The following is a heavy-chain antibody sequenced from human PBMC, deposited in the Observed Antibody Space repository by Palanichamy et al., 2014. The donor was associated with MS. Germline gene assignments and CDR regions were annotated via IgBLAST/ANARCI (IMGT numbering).Heavy chain of an antibody. D-gene: IGHD1-14*01. Sequence: EVQLVESGGGLVQPGGSLRLSCAASGFTFSSYWMGWVRQAPGKGLEWVANIKQDGSEKYYVDSVRGRFTISRDNAKNSLYLQMNSLRAEDTAVYYCARDPVQPNLYFRESDHWGQGTLVTVSS. CDR3: ARDPVQPNLYFRESDH. CDR2: IKQDGSEK. CDR1: GFTFSSYW. V-gene: IGHV3-7*01. J-gene: IGHJ4*02.